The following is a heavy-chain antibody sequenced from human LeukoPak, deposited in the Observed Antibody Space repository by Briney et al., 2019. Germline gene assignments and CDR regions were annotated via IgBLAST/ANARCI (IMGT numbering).Heavy chain of an antibody. CDR2: LNHRGRT. Sequence: PGGSLSLSCAASGFTFSSYAMSWIRPPPGRGLEWIGELNHRGRTNYNTSLNSRGPISLAKSTNQFSLKLSAVTDMDTAVYYCARTFRESYYDFWSGYSTLYYWGQGTLVTVSS. V-gene: IGHV4-34*01. CDR3: ARTFRESYYDFWSGYSTLYY. D-gene: IGHD3-3*01. CDR1: GFTFSSYA. J-gene: IGHJ4*02.